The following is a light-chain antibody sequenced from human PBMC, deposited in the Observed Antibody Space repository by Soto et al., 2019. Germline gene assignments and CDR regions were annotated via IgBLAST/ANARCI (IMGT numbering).Light chain of an antibody. V-gene: IGLV2-23*01. CDR2: EGS. CDR3: CAYGSSVV. CDR1: SSDVGSYNF. J-gene: IGLJ2*01. Sequence: QSALTQPASVSGSPGQSITISCTGTSSDVGSYNFVSWYQQHPGKAPKLMIYEGSKRPAGVSNRCSGSNSGNTASLTISGLQAEDEADYYCCAYGSSVVFGGGTKLTVL.